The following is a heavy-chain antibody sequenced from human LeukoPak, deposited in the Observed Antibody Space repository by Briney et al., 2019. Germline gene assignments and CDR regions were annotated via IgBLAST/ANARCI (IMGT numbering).Heavy chain of an antibody. J-gene: IGHJ4*02. CDR3: ARDLIAAFDY. CDR1: GFTFSSYS. D-gene: IGHD6-6*01. Sequence: TGGSLRLSCAASGFTFSSYSMNWVRQAPGKGLEWVSSISSSSSYIYYADSVKGRFTISRDNAKNSLYLQMNSLRAEDTAVYYCARDLIAAFDYWGQGTLVTVSS. CDR2: ISSSSSYI. V-gene: IGHV3-21*01.